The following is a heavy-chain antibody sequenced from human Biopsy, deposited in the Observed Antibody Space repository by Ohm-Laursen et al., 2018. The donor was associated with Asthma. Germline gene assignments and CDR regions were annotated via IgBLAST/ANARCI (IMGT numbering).Heavy chain of an antibody. J-gene: IGHJ1*01. V-gene: IGHV3-7*01. CDR1: GFTFENFW. CDR2: ITGDGSQK. CDR3: ARTFHFWSPYHAEHYQL. Sequence: SLRLSCAASGFTFENFWMSWGRQTPGKGLEWVATITGDGSQKFYVDSVTGRFTISRDNSKNSLYLQMNSLRAEDTAVYYCARTFHFWSPYHAEHYQLWGQGTLVTVSS. D-gene: IGHD3-3*02.